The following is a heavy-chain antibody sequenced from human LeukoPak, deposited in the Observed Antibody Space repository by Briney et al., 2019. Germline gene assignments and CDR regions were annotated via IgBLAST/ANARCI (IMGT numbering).Heavy chain of an antibody. CDR1: GFTVSSNY. D-gene: IGHD2-21*02. V-gene: IGHV3-53*01. CDR3: ARDSAPPGSGSPYCGGDCYPDY. CDR2: IHSGGST. J-gene: IGHJ4*02. Sequence: SGGSLRLSCAASGFTVSSNYMSWVRQAPGKGLEWVSVIHSGGSTYYADSVKGRFTISRDNSKNMVYLQMNSLRAEDTAVYYCARDSAPPGSGSPYCGGDCYPDYWGQGTLVTVSS.